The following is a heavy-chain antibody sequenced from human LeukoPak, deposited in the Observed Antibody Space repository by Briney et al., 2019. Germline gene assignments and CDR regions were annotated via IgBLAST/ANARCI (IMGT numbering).Heavy chain of an antibody. D-gene: IGHD6-13*01. CDR3: ARRNLLGYSSSRGYGMDV. CDR2: IYYSGST. Sequence: SETLSLTCTVSGGSISSYYWSWIRQLPGKGLEWIGYIYYSGSTNYNPSLKSRVTISVDTSKNQFSLKLSSVTAADTAVYYCARRNLLGYSSSRGYGMDVWGQGTTVTVSS. V-gene: IGHV4-59*08. J-gene: IGHJ6*02. CDR1: GGSISSYY.